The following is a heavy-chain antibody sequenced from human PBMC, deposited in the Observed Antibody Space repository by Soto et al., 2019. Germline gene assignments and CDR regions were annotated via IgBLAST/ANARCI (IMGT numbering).Heavy chain of an antibody. CDR1: GFTVTEIC. CDR2: IYNEFT. Sequence: GSLRLSCVASGFTVTEICMNWVRQAPGKGLEWVSVIYNEFTDYADSVRGRFSISTDNSKNTLYLQMNSLRAEDTAVYYCAKGLDSSGYYSFDYWGQGTLVTVSS. V-gene: IGHV3-66*01. D-gene: IGHD3-22*01. CDR3: AKGLDSSGYYSFDY. J-gene: IGHJ4*02.